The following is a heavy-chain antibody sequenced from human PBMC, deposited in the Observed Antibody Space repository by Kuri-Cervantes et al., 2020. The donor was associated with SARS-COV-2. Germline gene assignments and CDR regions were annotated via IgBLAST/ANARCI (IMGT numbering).Heavy chain of an antibody. Sequence: SETLSLTCAVSGGSISSGDYYWTWIRQPPGKGLEWIGYISYSGTPYYNPSPKSRVTISLDTSKSQSSLKLTSVTAADTAVYYCASRNLASAGTPFDYWGQGTLVTVSS. J-gene: IGHJ4*02. V-gene: IGHV4-30-4*01. CDR3: ASRNLASAGTPFDY. CDR2: ISYSGTP. D-gene: IGHD6-13*01. CDR1: GGSISSGDYY.